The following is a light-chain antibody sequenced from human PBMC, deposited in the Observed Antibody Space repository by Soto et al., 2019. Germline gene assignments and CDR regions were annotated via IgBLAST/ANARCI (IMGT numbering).Light chain of an antibody. CDR2: DVN. CDR3: NSYGGTNNYVV. Sequence: QSALTQPPSASGSPGQSVTISCTGTSSDVGGYNYVSWYRQHPGKAPQLIIYDVNKRPSGVPDRFSGSKSGNTASLTLSGLQAEDEADYFCNSYGGTNNYVVFGGGTKLTVL. V-gene: IGLV2-8*01. J-gene: IGLJ2*01. CDR1: SSDVGGYNY.